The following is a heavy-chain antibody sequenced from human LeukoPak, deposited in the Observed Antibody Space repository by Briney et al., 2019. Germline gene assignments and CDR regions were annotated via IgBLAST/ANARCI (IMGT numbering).Heavy chain of an antibody. Sequence: SETLSLTCTVSGGSISTYYWSWIRQPAGKGLEWIGRIYISGRTNYNPSLQSRVTMSVDTSRKQSPLKLRSVTAADTAVYYCAREASDTAMATYYFDYWGQGTLVTVSS. D-gene: IGHD5-18*01. CDR3: AREASDTAMATYYFDY. J-gene: IGHJ4*02. CDR1: GGSISTYY. V-gene: IGHV4-4*07. CDR2: IYISGRT.